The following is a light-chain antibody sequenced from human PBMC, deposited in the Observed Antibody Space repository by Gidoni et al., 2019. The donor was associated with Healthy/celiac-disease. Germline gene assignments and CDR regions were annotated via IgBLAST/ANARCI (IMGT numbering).Light chain of an antibody. Sequence: GTLSLSPGERATLSCRASQSVSSSYLAWYQQKPSQSPRLLIYGASSRATGIPDRFSGSGSGTDFTLTISRLEPEDFAVYYCQQYGSSPETFGQXTKVEIK. CDR1: QSVSSSY. CDR2: GAS. J-gene: IGKJ1*01. CDR3: QQYGSSPET. V-gene: IGKV3-20*01.